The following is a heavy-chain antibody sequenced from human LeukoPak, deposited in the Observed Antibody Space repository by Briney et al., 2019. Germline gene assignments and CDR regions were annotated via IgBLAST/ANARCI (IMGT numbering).Heavy chain of an antibody. Sequence: GGSLRLSCAASGFTFSSYWMSWVRRAPGKGLEWVANIKQDGSEKYYVDSVKGRFTVSRDNVKNSLYLQMNSLRAEDTAVYYCASPSEYQLLFGDAFDIWGQGTMVTVSS. V-gene: IGHV3-7*01. CDR1: GFTFSSYW. CDR2: IKQDGSEK. CDR3: ASPSEYQLLFGDAFDI. J-gene: IGHJ3*02. D-gene: IGHD2-2*01.